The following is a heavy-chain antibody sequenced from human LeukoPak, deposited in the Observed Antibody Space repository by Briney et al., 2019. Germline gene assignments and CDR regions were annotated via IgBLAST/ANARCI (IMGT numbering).Heavy chain of an antibody. CDR3: ARDRVRGVIIRGAVGY. V-gene: IGHV4-59*12. D-gene: IGHD3-10*01. CDR2: IYYSGST. CDR1: GGSISSYY. Sequence: SETLSLTCTVSGGSISSYYWSWIRQPPGKGLEWIGYIYYSGSTNYNPSLKSRVTISVDTSKNQFSLKLSSVTAADTAVYYCARDRVRGVIIRGAVGYWGQGTLVTVSS. J-gene: IGHJ4*02.